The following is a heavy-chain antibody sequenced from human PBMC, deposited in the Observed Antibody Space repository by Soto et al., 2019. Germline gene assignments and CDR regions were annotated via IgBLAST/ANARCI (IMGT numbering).Heavy chain of an antibody. D-gene: IGHD4-17*01. CDR3: VRDGSPDYGGNSGYYYYGMDV. J-gene: IGHJ6*02. CDR2: IIPIFGTA. V-gene: IGHV1-69*13. Sequence: GASVKVCCKASGGSFSSYAISWVRQAPGQGLEWMGGIIPIFGTANYAQKFQGRVTITADESTSTAYMELSSLRSEDTAVYYCVRDGSPDYGGNSGYYYYGMDVWGQGTTVTVSS. CDR1: GGSFSSYA.